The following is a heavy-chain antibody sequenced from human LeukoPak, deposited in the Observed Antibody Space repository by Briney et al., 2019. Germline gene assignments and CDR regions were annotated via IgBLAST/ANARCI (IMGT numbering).Heavy chain of an antibody. Sequence: SETLSLTCTVSGGSISSSTFYWGWIRQPPGNGLEWVGNIFYTGTTYYNPSLKSRVTMSVDTSQNQFSLKLSSVTATDTAAYYCARTHELSVDTAMVSYYYMDVWGRGTTVTVSS. CDR2: IFYTGTT. CDR1: GGSISSSTFY. D-gene: IGHD5-18*01. J-gene: IGHJ6*03. CDR3: ARTHELSVDTAMVSYYYMDV. V-gene: IGHV4-39*01.